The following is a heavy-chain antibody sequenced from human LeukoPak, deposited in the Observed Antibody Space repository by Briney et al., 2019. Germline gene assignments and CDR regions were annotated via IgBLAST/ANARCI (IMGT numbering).Heavy chain of an antibody. CDR1: GGTFSSYA. Sequence: ASVKVSCKASGGTFSSYAISWVRQAPGQGLEWMGGIIPIFGTANYAQKFQGRVTITADESTSTAYMELSSLRSEDTAVYYCARDPYSSGWSQYFQHWGQGTLATVSS. CDR3: ARDPYSSGWSQYFQH. CDR2: IIPIFGTA. V-gene: IGHV1-69*13. D-gene: IGHD6-19*01. J-gene: IGHJ1*01.